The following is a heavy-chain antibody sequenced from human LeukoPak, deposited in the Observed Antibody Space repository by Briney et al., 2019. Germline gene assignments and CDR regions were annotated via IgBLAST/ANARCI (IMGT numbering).Heavy chain of an antibody. CDR3: AREPPLKGGVDY. J-gene: IGHJ4*02. CDR1: GYTFTGYY. D-gene: IGHD2-8*02. V-gene: IGHV1-2*02. CDR2: INPNSGGT. Sequence: ASVKVSCKASGYTFTGYYMHWVRQAPGQGLEWMGWINPNSGGTNYAQKFQGRVTMTRDTSISTAYMELSRLRSDDTAVYCCAREPPLKGGVDYWGQGTLVTVSS.